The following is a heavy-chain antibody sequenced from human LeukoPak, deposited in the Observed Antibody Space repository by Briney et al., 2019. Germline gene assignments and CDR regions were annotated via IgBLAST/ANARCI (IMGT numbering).Heavy chain of an antibody. Sequence: PGGSLRLSCAASGFTFSSYSMNWVRQAPGKGLEWVSSISSSSSYIYYADSVKGRFTISRDNAKNSLCLQMNSLRAEDTAVYYCARDDSSDFDYWGQGTLVTVSS. CDR1: GFTFSSYS. CDR2: ISSSSSYI. J-gene: IGHJ4*02. D-gene: IGHD6-6*01. V-gene: IGHV3-21*01. CDR3: ARDDSSDFDY.